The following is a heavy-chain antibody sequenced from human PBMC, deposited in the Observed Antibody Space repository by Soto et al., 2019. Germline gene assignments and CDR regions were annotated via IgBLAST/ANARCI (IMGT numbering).Heavy chain of an antibody. J-gene: IGHJ5*02. CDR2: IIPILGIA. Sequence: GASVKVSCKASGGTFSSYTISWVRQAPGQGLEWMGRIIPILGIANYAQKFQGRVTITADKSTSTAYMELSSLRSEDTAVYYGVSSGSGSQKSDHNWFDPWGQGTLVTVSS. CDR1: GGTFSSYT. D-gene: IGHD3-10*01. CDR3: VSSGSGSQKSDHNWFDP. V-gene: IGHV1-69*02.